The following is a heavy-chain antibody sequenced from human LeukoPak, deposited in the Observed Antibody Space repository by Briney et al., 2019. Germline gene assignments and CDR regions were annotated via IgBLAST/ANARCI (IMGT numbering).Heavy chain of an antibody. Sequence: ASVKVSCKASGYTFTGYYMHWVRQAPGQGLEWMGWINPNSGGTNYAQKLQGRVTMTTDTSTSTAYMELRSLRSDDTAVYYCARDGFSIAVAAPDYWGQGTLVTVSS. J-gene: IGHJ4*02. CDR1: GYTFTGYY. CDR2: INPNSGGT. V-gene: IGHV1-2*02. D-gene: IGHD6-19*01. CDR3: ARDGFSIAVAAPDY.